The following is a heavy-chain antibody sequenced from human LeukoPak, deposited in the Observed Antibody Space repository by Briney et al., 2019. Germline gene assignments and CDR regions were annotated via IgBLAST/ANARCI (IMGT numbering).Heavy chain of an antibody. V-gene: IGHV3-48*04. CDR3: ARGLLWNWYYFDY. CDR2: MSSSTNTI. CDR1: GFTFSSYS. D-gene: IGHD1-7*01. Sequence: GGSLRLSCAASGFTFSSYSMNWVRQAPGKGLEWVSYMSSSTNTIYYADSVEGRFTISRDNAKNSLYLQMNSLRAEDTAVYFCARGLLWNWYYFDYWGQGTLVTVSS. J-gene: IGHJ4*02.